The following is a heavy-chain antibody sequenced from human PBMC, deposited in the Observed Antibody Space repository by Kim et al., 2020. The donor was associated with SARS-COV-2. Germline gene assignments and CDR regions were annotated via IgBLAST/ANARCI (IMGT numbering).Heavy chain of an antibody. D-gene: IGHD3-9*01. J-gene: IGHJ6*02. CDR1: GFTFRSYG. Sequence: GGSLRLSCAASGFTFRSYGMHWVHQAPGKGLEWVAVISYDGSNKYYADSVKGRFTISRDNSKNTLYLQMNSLRAEDTAVYYCARDPTYYDILTGYYYPYYYYGMDVWGQGTTVTVSS. CDR3: ARDPTYYDILTGYYYPYYYYGMDV. V-gene: IGHV3-33*05. CDR2: ISYDGSNK.